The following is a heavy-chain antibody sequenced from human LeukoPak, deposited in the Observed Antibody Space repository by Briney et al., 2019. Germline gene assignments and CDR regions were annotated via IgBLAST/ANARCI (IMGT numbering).Heavy chain of an antibody. V-gene: IGHV1-46*01. CDR2: INPSGGST. J-gene: IGHJ5*02. CDR1: RYTLTSYY. D-gene: IGHD4/OR15-4a*01. Sequence: ASVKVSCKASRYTLTSYYMHWVRQAPGQGLEWMGIINPSGGSTSYAQKFQGRATMTRDTSTSTVYMELSSLRSEDTAVYYCARDGMVVRPYNWFDPWGQGTLVTVSS. CDR3: ARDGMVVRPYNWFDP.